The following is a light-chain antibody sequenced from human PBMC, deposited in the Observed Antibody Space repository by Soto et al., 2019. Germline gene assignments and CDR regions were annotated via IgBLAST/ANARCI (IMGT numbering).Light chain of an antibody. CDR1: QSMSSF. Sequence: EIVLTQSPATLALAPGERSTLSCMASQSMSSFLAWYQQKPGQAPRLLIYGASNRATGIPARFSGSGSGTEFTLTISSLQSEDFAVYYCQQHSDWPPITFGQGTRLDIK. CDR2: GAS. V-gene: IGKV3-11*01. J-gene: IGKJ5*01. CDR3: QQHSDWPPIT.